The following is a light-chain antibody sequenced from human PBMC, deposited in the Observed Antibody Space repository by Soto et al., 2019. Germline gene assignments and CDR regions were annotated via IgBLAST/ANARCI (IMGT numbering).Light chain of an antibody. J-gene: IGLJ2*01. CDR2: EVT. CDR3: SSYTSSSTLVV. CDR1: SSDVGGYNY. Sequence: QSALTQPASVSGSPGQSITISCTGTSSDVGGYNYVSWYQQHPGKAPKLMIYEVTNRPSGVSNRFSASKSGNTASLTISGLQAEDEADYYCSSYTSSSTLVVFGGGTK. V-gene: IGLV2-14*01.